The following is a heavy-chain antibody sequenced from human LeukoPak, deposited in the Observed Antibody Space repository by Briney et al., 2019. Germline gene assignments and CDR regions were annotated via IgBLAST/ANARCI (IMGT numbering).Heavy chain of an antibody. CDR1: GFTFSGSA. V-gene: IGHV3-73*01. Sequence: HPGGSLRLSCAASGFTFSGSAMHWVRQASGKGLEWIGRIRTKANPYATAYAASVKGRFTISRDDSKNTAYLQMNSLKTEDTAVYYCTTFGFSGNYLGGYWGQGTLVTVSS. CDR3: TTFGFSGNYLGGY. CDR2: IRTKANPYAT. J-gene: IGHJ4*02. D-gene: IGHD1-26*01.